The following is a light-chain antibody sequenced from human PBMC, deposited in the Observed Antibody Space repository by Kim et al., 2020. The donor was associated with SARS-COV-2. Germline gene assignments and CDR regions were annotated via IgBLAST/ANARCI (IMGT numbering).Light chain of an antibody. J-gene: IGKJ1*01. CDR2: ATS. V-gene: IGKV1-27*01. CDR1: QDISNY. Sequence: AYVGERVTITCRASQDISNYLAWFQPKPGKAPKLLIYATSALQPGVPSRFSGSGSGTDFPLTVTSLQPEDVATYYCQKCDSAPWTFGQGTKVDIK. CDR3: QKCDSAPWT.